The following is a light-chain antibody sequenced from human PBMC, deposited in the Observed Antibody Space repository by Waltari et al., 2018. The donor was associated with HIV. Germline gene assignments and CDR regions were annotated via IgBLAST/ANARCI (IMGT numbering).Light chain of an antibody. CDR1: SSDVGGYNY. Sequence: QSVLTQPPSASGSPGQSVTISCTGTSSDVGGYNYVCWYQLRPSKAPKLIIYEVDKLPSGVPARFSGSKSGNTASLTVSGLQAEDEADYYCSSYAGSKTLGVFGGRTRLTVL. CDR3: SSYAGSKTLGV. V-gene: IGLV2-8*01. CDR2: EVD. J-gene: IGLJ3*02.